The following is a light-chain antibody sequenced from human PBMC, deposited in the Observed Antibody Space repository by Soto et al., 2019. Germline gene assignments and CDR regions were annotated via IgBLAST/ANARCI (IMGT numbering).Light chain of an antibody. Sequence: EIVLTQSPGTLSLSPGERATLSCRASQSVSSSYLAWYQQKPGQAPRLLIFGASSRATGIPDSFSGSGSGTDFTLTISRLESEVFAVYYCQQYGSSPFTFGQGTRLEIK. CDR3: QQYGSSPFT. J-gene: IGKJ5*01. V-gene: IGKV3-20*01. CDR2: GAS. CDR1: QSVSSSY.